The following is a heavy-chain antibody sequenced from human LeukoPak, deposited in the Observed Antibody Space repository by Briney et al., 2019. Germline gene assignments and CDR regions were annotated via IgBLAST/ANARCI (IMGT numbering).Heavy chain of an antibody. V-gene: IGHV3-73*01. J-gene: IGHJ4*02. CDR3: TRHHGDYCSSTSCYRSDFDY. CDR1: GFTFSGSA. CDR2: IRSKANSYAT. D-gene: IGHD2-2*01. Sequence: PGGSLRLSCAASGFTFSGSAMHWVRQASGKGLEWVCRIRSKANSYATAYAASVKGRFTISRDDSKNTAYLQMNSLKTEDTAVYYCTRHHGDYCSSTSCYRSDFDYWGQGTLVTVSS.